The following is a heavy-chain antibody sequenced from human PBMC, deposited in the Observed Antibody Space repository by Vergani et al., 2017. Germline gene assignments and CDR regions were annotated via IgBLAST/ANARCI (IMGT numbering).Heavy chain of an antibody. Sequence: QVQLVQSGAEVKKPGSSVKVSCKASGATFRSNTISWVRQVPGQGLEWMGRIIPVLGKTKYAQDFQGRLTITADTSTSTAYMELTSLRSHDTAVYYCARDPRGYGCDPEYYYYGMDFWVQGTTVTVSS. CDR1: GATFRSNT. V-gene: IGHV1-69*08. CDR2: IIPVLGKT. J-gene: IGHJ6*02. CDR3: ARDPRGYGCDPEYYYYGMDF. D-gene: IGHD2-21*02.